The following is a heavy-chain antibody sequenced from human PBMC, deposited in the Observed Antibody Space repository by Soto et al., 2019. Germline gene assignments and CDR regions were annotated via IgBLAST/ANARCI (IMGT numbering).Heavy chain of an antibody. CDR3: ARKGAVAGTTLFDY. Sequence: SETLSLTCTVSGGSISSSSYYWGWIRQPPGKGLEWIGSIYYSGSTYYIPSLKSRVTISVDTSKNQFSLKLSSVTAADTAVYYCARKGAVAGTTLFDYWGQGTLVTVSS. V-gene: IGHV4-39*01. D-gene: IGHD6-19*01. CDR2: IYYSGST. J-gene: IGHJ4*02. CDR1: GGSISSSSYY.